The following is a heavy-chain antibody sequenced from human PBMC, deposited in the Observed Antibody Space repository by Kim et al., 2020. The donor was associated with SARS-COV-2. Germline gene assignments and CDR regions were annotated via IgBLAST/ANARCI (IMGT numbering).Heavy chain of an antibody. CDR1: GFTFSSYW. CDR2: INSDGSST. D-gene: IGHD2-21*02. J-gene: IGHJ4*02. V-gene: IGHV3-74*01. Sequence: GGSLRLSCAASGFTFSSYWMHWVRQAPGKGLVWVSRINSDGSSTSYADSVKGRFTISRDNAKNTLYLQMNSLRAEVTAVYYCAREGGLAYCGGDCYSSFDYWGQGTLVTVSS. CDR3: AREGGLAYCGGDCYSSFDY.